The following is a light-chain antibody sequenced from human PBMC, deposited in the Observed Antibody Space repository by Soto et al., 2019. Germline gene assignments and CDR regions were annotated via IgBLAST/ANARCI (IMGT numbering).Light chain of an antibody. J-gene: IGKJ1*01. Sequence: EIEMTQSPATLSASLGERATISCRASQDINDDLAWYQQKPGNAPKRLIYAASTLQTGVPSRFSGSGSGTEFTLTISSLQPEDFAIYYCLQHNSYPQTFGHGTKVEIK. CDR1: QDINDD. CDR3: LQHNSYPQT. CDR2: AAS. V-gene: IGKV1-17*01.